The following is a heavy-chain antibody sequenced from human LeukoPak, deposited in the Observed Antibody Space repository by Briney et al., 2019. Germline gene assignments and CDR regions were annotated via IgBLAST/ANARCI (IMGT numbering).Heavy chain of an antibody. CDR2: IYYSGST. CDR3: ARDIVAAAGPDI. V-gene: IGHV4-39*07. J-gene: IGHJ3*02. CDR1: GGSISSSSYY. Sequence: SETLSLTCTVSGGSISSSSYYWGWIRQPPGKGLDWIGTIYYSGSTNYNPSLKSRVTISVDTSKNQFSLKLSSVTAADTAVYYCARDIVAAAGPDIWGQGTMVTVSS. D-gene: IGHD6-13*01.